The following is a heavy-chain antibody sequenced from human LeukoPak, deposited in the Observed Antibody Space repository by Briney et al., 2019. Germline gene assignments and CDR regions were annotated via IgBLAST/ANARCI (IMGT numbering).Heavy chain of an antibody. D-gene: IGHD3-16*01. CDR1: GFPFSNFG. CDR3: AKDLAWGCFDP. Sequence: GTLEPPLAALGFPFSNFGNKGVRQGPGKGLGGGSGFIGSGGNTYYADCVKGRFTISRDNSKNTLYLQMNSLRGEDTAVYYCAKDLAWGCFDPWGQGTLVTVSS. CDR2: FIGSGGNT. V-gene: IGHV3-23*01. J-gene: IGHJ5*02.